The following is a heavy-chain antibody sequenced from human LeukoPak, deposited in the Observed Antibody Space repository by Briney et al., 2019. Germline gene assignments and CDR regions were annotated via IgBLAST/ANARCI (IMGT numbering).Heavy chain of an antibody. D-gene: IGHD6-19*01. Sequence: ASVKVSCKASGYTFTSYAMHWVRQAPGQRLEWMGWINAGNGNTKYSQKFQGRVTITRDTSASTAYMELSSLRSEDTAVYYRARTYSSGRRYYYYYGMDVWGQGTTVTVSS. V-gene: IGHV1-3*01. J-gene: IGHJ6*02. CDR3: ARTYSSGRRYYYYYGMDV. CDR1: GYTFTSYA. CDR2: INAGNGNT.